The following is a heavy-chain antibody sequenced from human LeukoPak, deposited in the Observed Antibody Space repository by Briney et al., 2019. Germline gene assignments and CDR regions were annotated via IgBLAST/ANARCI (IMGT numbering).Heavy chain of an antibody. CDR1: GGPFSGYY. V-gene: IGHV4-34*01. D-gene: IGHD3-3*01. CDR2: INHSGST. CDR3: AREVVIIPVPDY. J-gene: IGHJ4*02. Sequence: PSETLSLTCAVYGGPFSGYYWSWIRQPPGKGLEWIGEINHSGSTNYNPSLKSRVTISVDTPKNQFSLKLSSVTAADTAVYYCAREVVIIPVPDYWGQGTLVTVSS.